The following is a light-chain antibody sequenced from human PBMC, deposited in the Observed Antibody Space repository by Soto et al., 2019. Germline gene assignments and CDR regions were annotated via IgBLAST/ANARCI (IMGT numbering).Light chain of an antibody. J-gene: IGKJ1*01. CDR1: QSVSSY. V-gene: IGKV3-11*01. Sequence: EIVLTQSPATLSLSPGERATLSCRASQSVSSYLAWYQQKPGQAPRLLIYDASNRATGIPARFSGSGSVTDFTLTISSLEPEDFAVYYCQQRSNWPWTFGHGTKVEIK. CDR3: QQRSNWPWT. CDR2: DAS.